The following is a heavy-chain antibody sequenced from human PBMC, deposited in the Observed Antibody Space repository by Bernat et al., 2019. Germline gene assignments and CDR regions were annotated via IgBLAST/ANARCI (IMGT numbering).Heavy chain of an antibody. CDR3: VGLGAKSV. CDR2: IYDGGST. CDR1: GFTVSNNH. D-gene: IGHD4/OR15-4a*01. Sequence: EVQLVESGGDLVQPGGSLRLSCAISGFTVSNNHVTWVRQAPGKGLEWVSLIYDGGSTIYADSVKGRFTIPRDNSKNLVYSPMNRVTAEDTAVYYCVGLGAKSVWGQGTLVTVSP. V-gene: IGHV3-66*04. J-gene: IGHJ4*02.